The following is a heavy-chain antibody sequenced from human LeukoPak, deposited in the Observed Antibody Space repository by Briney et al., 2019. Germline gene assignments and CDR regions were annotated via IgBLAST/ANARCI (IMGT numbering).Heavy chain of an antibody. V-gene: IGHV3-30*02. CDR2: IRYDGRDE. Sequence: PGGSLRLSCAASGFTFSSYGMHCVPDAPGKGLEWGTFIRYDGRDEYYVDSVKGRFTISRDNSKNTLYLQMNSLRAEDTAVYFCAKDYGRGTIHYWGQGTLVIVSS. J-gene: IGHJ4*02. CDR1: GFTFSSYG. D-gene: IGHD3-3*01. CDR3: AKDYGRGTIHY.